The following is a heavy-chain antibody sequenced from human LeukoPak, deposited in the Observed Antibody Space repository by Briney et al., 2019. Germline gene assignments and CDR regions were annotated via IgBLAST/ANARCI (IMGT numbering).Heavy chain of an antibody. D-gene: IGHD2-2*01. CDR3: AGGYCSSTSCCVSDY. Sequence: GASVKVSCKASGGTFSSYAISWVRQAPGQGLEWMGGIIPVFGTANYAQKFQGRVTITADKSTSTAYMELSSLRSEDTAVYYCAGGYCSSTSCCVSDYWGQGTLVTVST. J-gene: IGHJ4*02. V-gene: IGHV1-69*06. CDR2: IIPVFGTA. CDR1: GGTFSSYA.